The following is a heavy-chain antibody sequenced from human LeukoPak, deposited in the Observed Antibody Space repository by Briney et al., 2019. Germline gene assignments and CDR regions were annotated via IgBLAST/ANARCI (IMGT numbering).Heavy chain of an antibody. CDR1: GYTFTGYY. J-gene: IGHJ4*02. CDR2: ISAYNGNT. V-gene: IGHV1-18*04. Sequence: ASVKVSCKASGYTFTGYYMRWVRQAPGQGLEWMGWISAYNGNTNYAQELQGRVTMTTDTSTSTAYMELRSLRSDDTAVYYCARDGDGYNLDYWGQGTLVTVSS. CDR3: ARDGDGYNLDY. D-gene: IGHD5-24*01.